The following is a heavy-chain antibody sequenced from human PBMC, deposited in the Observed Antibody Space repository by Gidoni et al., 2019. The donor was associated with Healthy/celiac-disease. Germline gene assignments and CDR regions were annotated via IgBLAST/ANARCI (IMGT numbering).Heavy chain of an antibody. CDR3: ARARPGYCSGGSCYDRYFQH. J-gene: IGHJ1*01. V-gene: IGHV1-2*02. CDR1: GYTFTGHY. Sequence: QVQLVQSGAEVKKPGASVKVSCKASGYTFTGHYMHWVRQAPGQGLEWMGWINPNSGGTNYAQKFQGRVTMTRDTSISTAYMELSRLRSDDTAVYYCARARPGYCSGGSCYDRYFQHWGQGTLVTVSS. CDR2: INPNSGGT. D-gene: IGHD2-15*01.